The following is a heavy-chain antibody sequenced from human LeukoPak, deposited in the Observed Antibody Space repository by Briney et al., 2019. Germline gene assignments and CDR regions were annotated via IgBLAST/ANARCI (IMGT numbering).Heavy chain of an antibody. Sequence: HPGGSLRLSCAASGFTFDDYAMRWVRQAPGKGLEWVSGISWNSGSIGYADSVKGRFTISRDNAKNSLYLQMNSLRAEDTALYYCAKDQVGATLYYFDYWGQGTLVTVSS. D-gene: IGHD1-26*01. V-gene: IGHV3-9*01. CDR1: GFTFDDYA. CDR3: AKDQVGATLYYFDY. CDR2: ISWNSGSI. J-gene: IGHJ4*02.